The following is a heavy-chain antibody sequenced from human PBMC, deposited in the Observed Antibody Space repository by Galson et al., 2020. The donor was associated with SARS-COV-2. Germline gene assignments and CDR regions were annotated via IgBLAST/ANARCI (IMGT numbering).Heavy chain of an antibody. CDR2: ISWNSGSI. J-gene: IGHJ4*02. V-gene: IGHV3-9*01. D-gene: IGHD2-15*01. Sequence: SLKISCAASGFTFADYAMHWVRQAPGKGLEWVSGISWNSGSIGYADSVKGRFTISRDNAKNSLYLQMNSLRAEDTALYYCAKVGGSYDYWGQGTLVTVSS. CDR3: AKVGGSYDY. CDR1: GFTFADYA.